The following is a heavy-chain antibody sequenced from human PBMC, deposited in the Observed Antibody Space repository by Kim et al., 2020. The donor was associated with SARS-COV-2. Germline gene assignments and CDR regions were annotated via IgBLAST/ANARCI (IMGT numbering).Heavy chain of an antibody. CDR2: LNPSVCST. D-gene: IGHD6-19*01. V-gene: IGHV1-46*01. CDR1: GYTFTSYY. J-gene: IGHJ4*02. CDR3: SRVAVAGSFTVRAPHEV. Sequence: ASVKVSCKASGYTFTSYYMHWVRQAPGQGLEWMGILNPSVCSTSFAQKFQGRVTMTSDTSTSTVYMELSSLRSEDTAVYYCSRVAVAGSFTVRAPHEVWGQGTLVTVSS.